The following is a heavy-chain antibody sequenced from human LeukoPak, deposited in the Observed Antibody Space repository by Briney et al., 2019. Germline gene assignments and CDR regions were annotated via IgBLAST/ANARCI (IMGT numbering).Heavy chain of an antibody. J-gene: IGHJ4*02. Sequence: GGTLRLSCAASGFTFSSYAMSWVRQAPGKGLEWVSVISNSGGSTFYADSVKGRFTISRDNSKNTLYLQMNSLRAEDTAVYYCAKRASGSGTSLYYFDYWGQGALVTVSS. CDR3: AKRASGSGTSLYYFDY. CDR2: ISNSGGST. D-gene: IGHD3-10*01. V-gene: IGHV3-23*01. CDR1: GFTFSSYA.